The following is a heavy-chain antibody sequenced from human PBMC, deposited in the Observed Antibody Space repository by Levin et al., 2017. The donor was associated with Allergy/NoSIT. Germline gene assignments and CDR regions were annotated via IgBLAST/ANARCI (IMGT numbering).Heavy chain of an antibody. CDR2: IWYDGSNK. D-gene: IGHD6-19*01. CDR3: AREVKGSGWYVYYFDY. Sequence: QAGGSLRLTCAASGFTFSSYGMHWVRQAPGKGLEWVAVIWYDGSNKYYADSVKGRFTISRDNSKNTLYLQMNSLRAEDTAVYYCAREVKGSGWYVYYFDYWGQGTLVTVSS. V-gene: IGHV3-33*01. CDR1: GFTFSSYG. J-gene: IGHJ4*02.